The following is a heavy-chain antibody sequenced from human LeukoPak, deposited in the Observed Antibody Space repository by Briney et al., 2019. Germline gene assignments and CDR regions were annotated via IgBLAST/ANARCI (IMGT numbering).Heavy chain of an antibody. D-gene: IGHD5-24*01. V-gene: IGHV3-7*01. J-gene: IGHJ3*02. CDR2: IKPDGIDK. CDR3: ATISAQTFDI. CDR1: GFTFRNHW. Sequence: GGSLRLSCVGSGFTFRNHWVNWVRQSPRKGLEWVANIKPDGIDKYYVDSARGRFTVSRDNAKNSAFLQMNSLRAEDTAIYYCATISAQTFDIWGQGTLGSVSS.